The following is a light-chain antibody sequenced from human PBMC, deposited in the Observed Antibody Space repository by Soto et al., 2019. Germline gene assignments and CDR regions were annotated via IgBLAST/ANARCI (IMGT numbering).Light chain of an antibody. Sequence: QSALTQPPSASGSPGQSVTLSCTGTSSDVGGYNYVSWYQQHPGKVPKDMIYEVSKRPSGVTDRFSDSKTGNTASLTVSGLQAEDETDYYCNSYAGSNKPYVFGTGTKLTVL. CDR2: EVS. CDR3: NSYAGSNKPYV. CDR1: SSDVGGYNY. V-gene: IGLV2-8*01. J-gene: IGLJ1*01.